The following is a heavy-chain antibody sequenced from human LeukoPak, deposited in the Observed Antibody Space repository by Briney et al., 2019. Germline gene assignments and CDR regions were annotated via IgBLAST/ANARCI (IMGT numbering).Heavy chain of an antibody. CDR2: ISYDGSNK. V-gene: IGHV3-30*18. J-gene: IGHJ4*02. CDR1: GFTFSSYG. Sequence: PGGSLRLSCAASGFTFSSYGMHWVRQAPGKGLEWVAVISYDGSNKYYADSVKGRFTISRDNSKNTLYLQMNSLRAEDTAVYYCTKTKDYGDYIDYWGQGTLVTVSS. CDR3: TKTKDYGDYIDY. D-gene: IGHD4-17*01.